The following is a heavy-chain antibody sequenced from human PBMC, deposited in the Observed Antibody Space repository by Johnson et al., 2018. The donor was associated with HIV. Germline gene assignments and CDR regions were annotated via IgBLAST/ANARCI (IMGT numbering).Heavy chain of an antibody. CDR3: ATFGGGSFHAVEI. D-gene: IGHD1-26*01. J-gene: IGHJ3*02. CDR1: GFTFSSYW. V-gene: IGHV3-7*05. Sequence: VQLVESGGGLVQPGGSLRLSCAASGFTFSSYWMGWVRQAPGKGLEWVANIKQDGSEKYYVDSLKGRFTISRDNAKNSLYLQMNSLRAEDTAVYYCATFGGGSFHAVEIWGQGTMVTVSS. CDR2: IKQDGSEK.